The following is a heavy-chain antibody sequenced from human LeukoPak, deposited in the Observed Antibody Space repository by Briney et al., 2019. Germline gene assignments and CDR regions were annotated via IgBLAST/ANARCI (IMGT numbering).Heavy chain of an antibody. D-gene: IGHD2-21*01. CDR2: INPNSDYT. J-gene: IGHJ4*02. CDR3: AVAPGDY. V-gene: IGHV1-2*02. Sequence: ASVRVSCKASGYTFTDYYIQWVRQAPGQGLEWMGWINPNSDYTFYAQKFQGRVTLTRDTSIRTVYMELITLTSYVTTVYYFAVAPGDYWGQGPLVSLS. CDR1: GYTFTDYY.